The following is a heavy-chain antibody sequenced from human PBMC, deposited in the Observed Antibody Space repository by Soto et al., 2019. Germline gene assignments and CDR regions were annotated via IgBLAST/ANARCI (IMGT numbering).Heavy chain of an antibody. CDR3: AKRQGIGAAAKNFDF. Sequence: SLRLSCAASGFTFSRQAMHWVRQAPGRGLEWVAVIWYHGVDKYYADSVRGRFTMSRDNSKNMLYLQMNSLRAEDTAVYFCAKRQGIGAAAKNFDFWGQGARVTVSS. J-gene: IGHJ4*02. D-gene: IGHD6-13*01. V-gene: IGHV3-33*06. CDR2: IWYHGVDK. CDR1: GFTFSRQA.